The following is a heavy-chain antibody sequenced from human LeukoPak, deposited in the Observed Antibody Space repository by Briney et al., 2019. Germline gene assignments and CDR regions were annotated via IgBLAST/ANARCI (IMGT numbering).Heavy chain of an antibody. V-gene: IGHV1-58*01. Sequence: GASVKVSCKASGFTFTSSAVQWVRQARGQRLEWIGWIVVGSGNTNYAQKFQERVTITRDMSTSTAYMELSSLRSEDTAVYYCAGEEDYGDYSLGYYGMDVWGQGTTVTVSS. D-gene: IGHD4-17*01. CDR3: AGEEDYGDYSLGYYGMDV. CDR2: IVVGSGNT. J-gene: IGHJ6*02. CDR1: GFTFTSSA.